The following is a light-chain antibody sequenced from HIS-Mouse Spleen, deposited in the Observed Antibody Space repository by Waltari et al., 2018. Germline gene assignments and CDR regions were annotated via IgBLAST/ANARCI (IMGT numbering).Light chain of an antibody. V-gene: IGLV2-11*01. Sequence: QSALTQPRSVSGSPGQSVTISCTGTSSDVGGYNYVSWYQQHPGKAPKLMFEDVSKRPSGDPVRFSGSKSGNTASLTISGLQAEDEADYYCCSYAGSYTGVFGTGTKVTVL. CDR3: CSYAGSYTGV. CDR1: SSDVGGYNY. CDR2: DVS. J-gene: IGLJ1*01.